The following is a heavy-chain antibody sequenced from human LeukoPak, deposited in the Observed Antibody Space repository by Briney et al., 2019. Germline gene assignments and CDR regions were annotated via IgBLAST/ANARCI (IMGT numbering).Heavy chain of an antibody. V-gene: IGHV3-9*03. D-gene: IGHD3-22*01. CDR2: ISWNSENI. Sequence: PGRSLRLSCAASGFTFDDYAMHWVRQAPGKGLEWVSGISWNSENIGYADSVKGRFTISRDNAKNSLYLQMNSQRAEDMALYYCAKDMSAMISAVSGIWGQGTMVTVSS. CDR3: AKDMSAMISAVSGI. CDR1: GFTFDDYA. J-gene: IGHJ3*02.